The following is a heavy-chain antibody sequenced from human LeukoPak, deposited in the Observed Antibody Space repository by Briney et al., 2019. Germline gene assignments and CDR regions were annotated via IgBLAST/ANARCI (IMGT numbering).Heavy chain of an antibody. D-gene: IGHD5-12*01. Sequence: PSETLSLTCTVSGGSISSGDYYWSWIRQPPGKGLEWIGYIYYSGSTSYNPSLKSRVTILVDTSKNQFSLKLSSMTAADTAVYYCARAIVATIQGAFDIWGQGTMVTVSS. V-gene: IGHV4-30-4*08. J-gene: IGHJ3*02. CDR2: IYYSGST. CDR3: ARAIVATIQGAFDI. CDR1: GGSISSGDYY.